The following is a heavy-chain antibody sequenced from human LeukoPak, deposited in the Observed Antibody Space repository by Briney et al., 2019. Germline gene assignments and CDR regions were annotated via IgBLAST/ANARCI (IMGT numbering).Heavy chain of an antibody. Sequence: GGSLRLSCAASGFMFRDYHMSWIRQAPGKGLEWVSNIRSGGTTISYADSVKGRFTISRDNAKNTLYLQMNSLRAEDTAVYYCAKEIVGGSGPRPWGQGTLVTVSS. CDR2: IRSGGTTI. CDR3: AKEIVGGSGPRP. D-gene: IGHD6-19*01. J-gene: IGHJ5*02. V-gene: IGHV3-11*01. CDR1: GFMFRDYH.